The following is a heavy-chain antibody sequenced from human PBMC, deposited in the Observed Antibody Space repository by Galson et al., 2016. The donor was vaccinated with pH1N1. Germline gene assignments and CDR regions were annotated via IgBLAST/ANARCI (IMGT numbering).Heavy chain of an antibody. J-gene: IGHJ4*02. CDR3: AKVTGYLYGYVDY. Sequence: SLRLSCAASGFTFDDYAMLWVRQAPGKGLEWVSGNSWNSGSIGYADSVKGRFTISRDNAKNSLYLQMNSMRAEDTALYYCAKVTGYLYGYVDYWGQGTLVTVSS. D-gene: IGHD5-18*01. CDR1: GFTFDDYA. V-gene: IGHV3-9*01. CDR2: NSWNSGSI.